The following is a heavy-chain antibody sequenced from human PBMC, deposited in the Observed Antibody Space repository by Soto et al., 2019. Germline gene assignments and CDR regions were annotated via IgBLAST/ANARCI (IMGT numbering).Heavy chain of an antibody. CDR3: ARRIDHLSNWFDP. J-gene: IGHJ5*02. V-gene: IGHV4-59*01. CDR2: IYYSGST. D-gene: IGHD2-15*01. CDR1: GGSISSYH. Sequence: SETLSLTCTVSGGSISSYHWSWIRQPPGKGLEWIGYIYYSGSTNYNPSLKSRVTISVDTSKNQFSLKLSSVTAADTAVYYCARRIDHLSNWFDPWGQGTQVTVSS.